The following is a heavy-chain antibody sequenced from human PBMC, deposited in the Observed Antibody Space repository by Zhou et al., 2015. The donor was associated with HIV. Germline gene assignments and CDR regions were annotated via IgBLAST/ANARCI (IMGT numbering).Heavy chain of an antibody. Sequence: QVQLVQSGAEVKKPGSSVKVSCKASGGTFSSYAISWVRQAPGQGLEWMGGIIPIFGTANYAQKFQGRVTITADESTSTAYMELSSLRSEDTAVYYCARDRLAYCSGGSCYYGMDVVGPRGPRSPSP. J-gene: IGHJ6*02. CDR3: ARDRLAYCSGGSCYYGMDV. CDR1: GGTFSSYA. D-gene: IGHD2-15*01. CDR2: IIPIFGTA. V-gene: IGHV1-69*01.